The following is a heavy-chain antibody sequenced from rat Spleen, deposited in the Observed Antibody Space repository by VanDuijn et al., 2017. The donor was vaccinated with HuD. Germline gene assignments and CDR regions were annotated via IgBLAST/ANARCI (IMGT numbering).Heavy chain of an antibody. D-gene: IGHD1-5*01. Sequence: EVQLVESGGGLVRPGRSLKLSCAVSGFTFSHYYMAWVRQAPTKGLEWVAYISTGGGTTYYRDSVKGRFTISRDDAKSTLYLQMDSLRSEDTATYYCTTGIQPRHWGQGVMVTVSS. V-gene: IGHV5-27*01. CDR1: GFTFSHYY. J-gene: IGHJ2*01. CDR2: ISTGGGTT. CDR3: TTGIQPRH.